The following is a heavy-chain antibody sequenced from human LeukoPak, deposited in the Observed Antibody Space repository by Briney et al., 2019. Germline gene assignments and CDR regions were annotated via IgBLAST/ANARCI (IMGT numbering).Heavy chain of an antibody. Sequence: QSGGFLRLSCAASGFTVSRSYMIWARQAPGKGLEWVSVIYSGGTTYYADSVKGRFTISRENSKNTLYLQMNSLRAEDTAVYYCAKDSAKKYDDYWGQGTLVTVSS. CDR2: IYSGGTT. CDR1: GFTVSRSY. D-gene: IGHD2/OR15-2a*01. CDR3: AKDSAKKYDDY. J-gene: IGHJ4*02. V-gene: IGHV3-53*01.